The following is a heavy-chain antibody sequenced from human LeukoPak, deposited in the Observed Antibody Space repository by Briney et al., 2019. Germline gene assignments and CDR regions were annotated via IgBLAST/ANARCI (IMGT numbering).Heavy chain of an antibody. CDR3: ARGGGVAGTPYNPYDY. Sequence: SETLSLTCAVSGGSISSGGYSWSWIQQPPGKGLEWIGYIYHSGSTYYNPSLKSRVTISVDRSKNQFSLKLSSVTAVDTAVYYCARGGGVAGTPYNPYDYWGQGTLVTVSS. CDR1: GGSISSGGYS. J-gene: IGHJ4*02. D-gene: IGHD6-19*01. CDR2: IYHSGST. V-gene: IGHV4-30-2*01.